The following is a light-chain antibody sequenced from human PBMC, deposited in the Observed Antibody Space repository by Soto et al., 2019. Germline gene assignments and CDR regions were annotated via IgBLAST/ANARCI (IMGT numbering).Light chain of an antibody. V-gene: IGLV2-14*01. CDR3: SSYTSANTHV. CDR2: EVS. CDR1: SSDVGAYNS. J-gene: IGLJ1*01. Sequence: QSALTQPASVSGSPGQSITISCTGTSSDVGAYNSVSWYQQHPGKAPKLMIYEVSNRPSGVSSRFTGSKSGDTASLTISGLQAGDQADYYCSSYTSANTHVFGTGTKVTVL.